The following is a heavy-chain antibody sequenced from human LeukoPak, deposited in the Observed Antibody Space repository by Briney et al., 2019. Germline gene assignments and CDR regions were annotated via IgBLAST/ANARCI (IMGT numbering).Heavy chain of an antibody. CDR2: IKSKADGETI. J-gene: IGHJ4*02. CDR3: STLTSRGLSDS. CDR1: GLKFKNYG. V-gene: IGHV3-15*07. Sequence: GGSLRLSCAASGLKFKNYGMHWVRQAPGKGLEWVGRIKSKADGETIDYAAPVKGRFTFSRDDSKNMLYLQMNGLKSEDTAVYYCSTLTSRGLSDSWGQGTLVTVSS. D-gene: IGHD1-20*01.